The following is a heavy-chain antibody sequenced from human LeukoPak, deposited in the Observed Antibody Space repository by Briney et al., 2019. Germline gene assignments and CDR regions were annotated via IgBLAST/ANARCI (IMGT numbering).Heavy chain of an antibody. CDR1: GFTFSSYS. CDR3: ARGHEFGDSPSLPLGY. Sequence: GGSLRLSCAASGFTFSSYSMNWVRQAPGRGLEWVSSISSSSTYIYYADSVKGRFTISRDNAKNSLYLQMNSLRAEDTAVYYCARGHEFGDSPSLPLGYWGQGTLVTVSS. D-gene: IGHD2-21*02. CDR2: ISSSSTYI. J-gene: IGHJ4*02. V-gene: IGHV3-21*01.